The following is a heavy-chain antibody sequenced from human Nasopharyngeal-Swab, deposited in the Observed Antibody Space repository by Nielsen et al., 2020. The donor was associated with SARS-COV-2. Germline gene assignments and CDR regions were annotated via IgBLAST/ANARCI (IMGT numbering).Heavy chain of an antibody. CDR1: GYTLTELT. J-gene: IGHJ5*02. CDR2: FDPEDGET. V-gene: IGHV1-24*01. D-gene: IGHD3-3*01. Sequence: ASVKVSCKVSGYTLTELTMHWVRQAPGKGLEWMGGFDPEDGETIYAQKFQGRVTMTEDTSTDTAYMELSSLRSEGTAVYYCARDGDVSGSLNWCDPWGQGTLVTVSS. CDR3: ARDGDVSGSLNWCDP.